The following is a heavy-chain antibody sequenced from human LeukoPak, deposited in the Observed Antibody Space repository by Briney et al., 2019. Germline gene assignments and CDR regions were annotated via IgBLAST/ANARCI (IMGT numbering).Heavy chain of an antibody. CDR1: GGSFSGYY. D-gene: IGHD3-9*01. CDR2: INHSGST. Sequence: SETLSLTCAVYGGSFSGYYWSWIRQPPGKGLEWIGEINHSGSTNYNPSLKSRVTISVDTSKNQFSLKLSSVTAADTAVYYCARETRVLRYFDWLFTFDYWGQGTLVTVSS. V-gene: IGHV4-34*01. CDR3: ARETRVLRYFDWLFTFDY. J-gene: IGHJ4*02.